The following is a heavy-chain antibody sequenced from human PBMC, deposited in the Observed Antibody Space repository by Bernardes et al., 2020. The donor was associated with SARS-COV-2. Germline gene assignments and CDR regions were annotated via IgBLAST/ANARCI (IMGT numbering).Heavy chain of an antibody. D-gene: IGHD3-3*01. Sequence: SVTLTLTCTVSGGSISSYYWSWIRQPPGKGLEWIGYIYYSGSTNYNPSLKSRVTISVDTSKNQFSLKLSSVTAADTAVYYCARQDIGAIFGVVITPAGMDVWGQGTTVTGSS. CDR3: ARQDIGAIFGVVITPAGMDV. CDR1: GGSISSYY. V-gene: IGHV4-59*08. J-gene: IGHJ6*02. CDR2: IYYSGST.